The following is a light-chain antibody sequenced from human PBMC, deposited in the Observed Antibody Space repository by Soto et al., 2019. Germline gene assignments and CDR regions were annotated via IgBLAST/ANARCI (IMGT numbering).Light chain of an antibody. V-gene: IGLV2-14*01. Sequence: QSALTQPASGAGSPGQSITISCTGTSSDVGGYNYGSWYQQHPGKAPKLMIYAVSNRPSGGSNRFSGSKSGNTATLTISGLQAEDEADYYCCSYTVGGTYVFGTGTKVTVL. CDR3: CSYTVGGTYV. CDR1: SSDVGGYNY. CDR2: AVS. J-gene: IGLJ1*01.